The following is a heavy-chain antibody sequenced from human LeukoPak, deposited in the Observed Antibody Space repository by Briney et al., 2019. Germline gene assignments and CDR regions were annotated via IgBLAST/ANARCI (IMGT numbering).Heavy chain of an antibody. Sequence: PGGSLRLSCAASGFTFSSSSMNWVRQAPGKGLEWVSYISSSSTIYYADSVKGRFTISRDNAKNSLYLQMNSLRAEDTAVYYCAREGYGSGRGLDPWGQGTLVTVSS. CDR3: AREGYGSGRGLDP. J-gene: IGHJ5*02. D-gene: IGHD3-10*01. V-gene: IGHV3-48*04. CDR2: ISSSSTI. CDR1: GFTFSSSS.